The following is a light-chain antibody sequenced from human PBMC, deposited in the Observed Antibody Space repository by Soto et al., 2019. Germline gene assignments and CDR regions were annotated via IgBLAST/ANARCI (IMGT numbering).Light chain of an antibody. V-gene: IGKV3-15*01. Sequence: MTQSPSTLSAALGERATVTGRAGESISNNLAWYQQKPGQAARLLIYGAATRAAGIPARFSGRGSGTEFTITISSLQSEDFGVYYCQQYNNWPGTFGQGTQVEIK. J-gene: IGKJ1*01. CDR2: GAA. CDR3: QQYNNWPGT. CDR1: ESISNN.